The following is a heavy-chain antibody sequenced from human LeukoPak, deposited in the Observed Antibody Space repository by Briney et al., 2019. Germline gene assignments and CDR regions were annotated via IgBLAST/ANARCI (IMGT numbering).Heavy chain of an antibody. CDR3: ARARRDGYNIPFDY. V-gene: IGHV1-2*02. Sequence: ASVKVSCKASGYTFTGYYMHWVRQAPGQGLEWMGWTNPNSGGTNYAQKFQGRVTMTRDTSISTAYMELSGLRSDDTAVYYCARARRDGYNIPFDYWGQGTLVTVSS. J-gene: IGHJ4*02. CDR1: GYTFTGYY. CDR2: TNPNSGGT. D-gene: IGHD5-24*01.